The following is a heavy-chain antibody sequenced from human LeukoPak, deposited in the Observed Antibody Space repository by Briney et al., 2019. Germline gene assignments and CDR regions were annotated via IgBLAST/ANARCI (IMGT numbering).Heavy chain of an antibody. V-gene: IGHV4-38-2*02. Sequence: SETLSLTCTVSGYSISSGYYWGWIRQPPGKGLEWIGSIYYSGSTYYNPSLKSRVTISVDTSKNQFSLKLSSVTAADTAVYYCARDLRSSNTNYYYYYMDVWGKGTTVTVSS. CDR1: GYSISSGYY. D-gene: IGHD6-13*01. CDR3: ARDLRSSNTNYYYYYMDV. J-gene: IGHJ6*03. CDR2: IYYSGST.